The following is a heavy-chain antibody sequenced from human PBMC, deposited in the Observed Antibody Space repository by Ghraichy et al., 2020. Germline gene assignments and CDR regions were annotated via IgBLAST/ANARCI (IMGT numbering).Heavy chain of an antibody. CDR2: MNSKSGNT. Sequence: ASVKVSCQASGYTFTTYDVIWVRQATGQGLEWMGWMNSKSGNTAYAQKFQGRVTLTRDTSINTAYMELSSLNSEDTAVYYCARNYQGLGYWGQGTLVTVSS. CDR3: ARNYQGLGY. V-gene: IGHV1-8*01. CDR1: GYTFTTYD. D-gene: IGHD1-7*01. J-gene: IGHJ4*02.